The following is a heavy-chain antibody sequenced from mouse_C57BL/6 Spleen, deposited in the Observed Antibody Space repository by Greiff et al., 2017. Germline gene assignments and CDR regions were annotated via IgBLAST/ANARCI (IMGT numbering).Heavy chain of an antibody. CDR1: GYTFTSYW. J-gene: IGHJ3*01. V-gene: IGHV1-50*01. Sequence: QVQLQQPGAELVKPGASVKLSCKASGYTFTSYWMQWVKQRPGQGLAWIGEIDPSDSYPNSNQKFKGKATLTVDTSSSTAYMQLSSLTSEDSAVYYCASRDGSSSWFAYWGQGTLVTVSA. D-gene: IGHD1-1*01. CDR3: ASRDGSSSWFAY. CDR2: IDPSDSYP.